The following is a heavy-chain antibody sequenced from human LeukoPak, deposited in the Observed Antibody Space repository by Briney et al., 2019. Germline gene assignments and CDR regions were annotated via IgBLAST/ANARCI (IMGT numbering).Heavy chain of an antibody. Sequence: PGGSLRLSCAASGFTFSSYAMSWVRQAPGKGLEWVSSISGSSTYYADSVKGRFTISKDTSKNTLYLQMNSLRAEDTVVYYCAKEEWLGKMNYFDHWGQGTLVTVSS. V-gene: IGHV3-23*01. D-gene: IGHD6-19*01. J-gene: IGHJ4*02. CDR1: GFTFSSYA. CDR3: AKEEWLGKMNYFDH. CDR2: ISGSST.